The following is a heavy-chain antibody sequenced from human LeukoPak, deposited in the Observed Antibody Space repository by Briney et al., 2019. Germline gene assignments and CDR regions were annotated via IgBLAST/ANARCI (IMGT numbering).Heavy chain of an antibody. CDR3: ARVAVGIAVGSGNWFDL. V-gene: IGHV1-2*02. Sequence: ASVTVSCKASGYTFTGYYMHWVRQAPGQGLEWMGWINPNSGGTNYAQKFQGRVTMTRDASISTAYMELSRLRSDDTAVYYCARVAVGIAVGSGNWFDLWGQGTLVTVSS. CDR2: INPNSGGT. CDR1: GYTFTGYY. D-gene: IGHD6-19*01. J-gene: IGHJ5*02.